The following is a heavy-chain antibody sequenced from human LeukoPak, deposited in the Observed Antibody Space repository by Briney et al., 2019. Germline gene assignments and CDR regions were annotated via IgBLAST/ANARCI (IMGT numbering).Heavy chain of an antibody. J-gene: IGHJ4*02. CDR3: ARRSGEGYFDC. D-gene: IGHD1-26*01. Sequence: GGSLRLSCAASGFIFSSNYMTWVRQAPGKGLEGLSVIYSGGDTYYADSVKGRFTISRDNSKNTLYLQMNSLRAEDTAVYYCARRSGEGYFDCWGQGTLVTVSS. V-gene: IGHV3-66*01. CDR2: IYSGGDT. CDR1: GFIFSSNY.